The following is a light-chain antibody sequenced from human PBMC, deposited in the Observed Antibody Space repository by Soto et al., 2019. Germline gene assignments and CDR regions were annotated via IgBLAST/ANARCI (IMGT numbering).Light chain of an antibody. CDR3: VLYMGSDVV. CDR1: SGSVSTVHY. V-gene: IGLV8-61*01. CDR2: STN. J-gene: IGLJ2*01. Sequence: QAVVTQEPSFSVSPGGTVTLTCGLDSGSVSTVHYPSWYRQTPGQATRTLIYSTNSRSSGVPDRFSCSILGNNSALTITGAQADDEADYFCVLYMGSDVVFGGGTKLTVL.